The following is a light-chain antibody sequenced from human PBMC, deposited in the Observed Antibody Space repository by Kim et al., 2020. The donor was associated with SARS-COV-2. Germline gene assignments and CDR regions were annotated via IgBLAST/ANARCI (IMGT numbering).Light chain of an antibody. CDR2: GAS. J-gene: IGKJ2*01. CDR1: QSVSSN. V-gene: IGKV3-15*01. Sequence: VSPGETVTRSCRASQSVSSNLAWYQQKPGQAPRLLSYGASGRATGIPARFSGSGSGTEFTLIISSLQSEDFAVYYCQQYNNWPQTFGQGTKVDIK. CDR3: QQYNNWPQT.